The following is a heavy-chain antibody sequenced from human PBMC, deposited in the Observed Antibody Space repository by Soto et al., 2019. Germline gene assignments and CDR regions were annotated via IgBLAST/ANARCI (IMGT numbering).Heavy chain of an antibody. Sequence: ASVKVSCKASGYTFTGYYMHWVRQAPGQGLEWMGWINPNSVGTNYAQKFQGWVTMTRDTYISTAYMELSRLRSDDTAVYYCAREYNCTNGVCYTYFDYCGQGTLVTVS. J-gene: IGHJ4*02. V-gene: IGHV1-2*04. CDR3: AREYNCTNGVCYTYFDY. CDR2: INPNSVGT. CDR1: GYTFTGYY. D-gene: IGHD2-8*01.